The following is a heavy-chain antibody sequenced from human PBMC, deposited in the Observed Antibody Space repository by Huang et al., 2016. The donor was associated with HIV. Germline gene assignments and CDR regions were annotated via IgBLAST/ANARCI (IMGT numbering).Heavy chain of an antibody. V-gene: IGHV1-8*03. D-gene: IGHD6-19*01. CDR3: ARGSSGWVY. Sequence: QVQLVQSGAEVKKPGASVKVSCKAYGYTLTSYDNNWVLQATGTGHEWMGWMNHNSVNTGYAQKVQGRVTITRNTSISTAYMELSSRRSEDTAVYYCARGSSGWVYWGQGTLVTVSS. CDR1: GYTLTSYD. CDR2: MNHNSVNT. J-gene: IGHJ4*02.